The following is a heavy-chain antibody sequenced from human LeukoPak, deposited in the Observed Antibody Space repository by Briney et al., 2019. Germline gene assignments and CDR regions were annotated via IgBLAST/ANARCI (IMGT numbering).Heavy chain of an antibody. J-gene: IGHJ4*02. CDR2: ISSSGSTI. D-gene: IGHD3-22*01. V-gene: IGHV3-48*03. CDR3: ARDDYYDSR. CDR1: GFTFSSYE. Sequence: PGGSLRLSCAASGFTFSSYEMNWVRQAPGRGLEWVSYISSSGSTIYYADSVKGRFTISRDNAKNSLYLQMSSLRAEDTAVYYCARDDYYDSRGGQGTLVTVSS.